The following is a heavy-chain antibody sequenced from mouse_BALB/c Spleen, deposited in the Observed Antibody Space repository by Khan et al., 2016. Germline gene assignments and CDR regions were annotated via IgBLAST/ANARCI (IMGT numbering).Heavy chain of an antibody. CDR2: INTNTGEP. CDR1: EYTFTNYG. Sequence: QIQLVQSGPELKKPGETVKISCKASEYTFTNYGMNWVKQAPGKGLKWMGWINTNTGEPTYAEEVKGRFAFSLEASASTAYLQINNLKNEDSATEYCARTGDYPYEAMDYWGQGTSVTVSS. V-gene: IGHV9-3*02. CDR3: ARTGDYPYEAMDY. J-gene: IGHJ4*01. D-gene: IGHD2-13*01.